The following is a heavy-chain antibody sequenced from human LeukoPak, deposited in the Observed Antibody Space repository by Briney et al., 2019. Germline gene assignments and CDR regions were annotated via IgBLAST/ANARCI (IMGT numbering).Heavy chain of an antibody. J-gene: IGHJ3*02. V-gene: IGHV3-9*01. CDR3: AKDLRDYGDYGAFDI. CDR2: ISWNSGSI. Sequence: GRSLGLSCAASGFTFDDYAMHWVRQAPGKGLEWVSGISWNSGSIGYADSVKGRFTISRDNAKNSLYLQMNSLRAEDTALYYCAKDLRDYGDYGAFDIWGQGTMVTVSS. D-gene: IGHD4-17*01. CDR1: GFTFDDYA.